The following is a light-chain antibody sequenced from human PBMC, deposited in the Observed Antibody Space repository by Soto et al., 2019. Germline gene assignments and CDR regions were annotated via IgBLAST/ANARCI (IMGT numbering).Light chain of an antibody. J-gene: IGLJ2*01. Sequence: QSALTQPASVSGSPGQSITISCTVTSSDVGSYNLVSWYQQHPGKAPKLMIYEGSKRPSGVSNRFSGSKSGNTASLTISGLQAEDEADYYCCSYAGSSTSVVFGGGTKVTVL. CDR2: EGS. CDR3: CSYAGSSTSVV. CDR1: SSDVGSYNL. V-gene: IGLV2-23*01.